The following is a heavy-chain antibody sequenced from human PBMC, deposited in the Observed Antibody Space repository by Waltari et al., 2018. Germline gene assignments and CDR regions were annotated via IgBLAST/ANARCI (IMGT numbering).Heavy chain of an antibody. D-gene: IGHD3-3*01. CDR1: GYTFSDYY. V-gene: IGHV1-2*02. CDR3: ARDLFPNFWSGYGFDI. CDR2: RNPKSGAT. Sequence: QVHLVQSGAEVKKPGASVRVSCKTSGYTFSDYYIYWGRQAPGQGLEGVGGRNPKSGATTPAQKYQGRVTMTRDTSTSTVYMELRGLTSDDTAIYYCARDLFPNFWSGYGFDIWGQGTKVTVSS. J-gene: IGHJ3*02.